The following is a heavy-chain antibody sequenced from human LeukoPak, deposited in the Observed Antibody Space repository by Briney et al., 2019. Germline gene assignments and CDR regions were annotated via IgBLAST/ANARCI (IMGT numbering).Heavy chain of an antibody. J-gene: IGHJ5*02. Sequence: EASVKVSCKASGYTFTSYAMHWVRQAPGQRLEWMGWINSGNGNTKYSQKFQGRVTITRDTSASTAYMELSSLRSEDTAVYYCARILGYCSSTSCYDWFDPWGQGTLVTVSS. D-gene: IGHD2-2*01. CDR3: ARILGYCSSTSCYDWFDP. V-gene: IGHV1-3*01. CDR2: INSGNGNT. CDR1: GYTFTSYA.